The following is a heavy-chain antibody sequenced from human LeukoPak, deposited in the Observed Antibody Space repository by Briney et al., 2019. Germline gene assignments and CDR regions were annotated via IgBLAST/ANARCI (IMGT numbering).Heavy chain of an antibody. J-gene: IGHJ4*02. Sequence: PSETLSLTCTVSGGSISSGSYYRGWIRQPPGKGLEWIGCIVYSESSTKYNPCLKSPVTISIDTSKNQFSMKLTSVTAAATAVYYCARRRGGYNSFEDFDYWGQGTLVTVSS. CDR1: GGSISSGSYY. CDR2: IVYSESST. CDR3: ARRRGGYNSFEDFDY. V-gene: IGHV4-39*01. D-gene: IGHD5-24*01.